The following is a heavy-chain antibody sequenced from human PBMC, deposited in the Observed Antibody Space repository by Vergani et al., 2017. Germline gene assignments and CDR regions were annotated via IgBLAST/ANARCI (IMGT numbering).Heavy chain of an antibody. V-gene: IGHV4-61*02. D-gene: IGHD2-2*01. CDR2: IYVSGIT. CDR1: GASINNDFYY. J-gene: IGHJ4*02. CDR3: ARVGVGYQPTLFDY. Sequence: QVQLQESGPGLVKPSQTLSLTCTVSGASINNDFYYWHWIRQPAGKGLEWIGRIYVSGITDYNSSLQSRVSMSVDTSKNQFSLTLTSVTAADTAVYYCARVGVGYQPTLFDYWGQGTLVTVSS.